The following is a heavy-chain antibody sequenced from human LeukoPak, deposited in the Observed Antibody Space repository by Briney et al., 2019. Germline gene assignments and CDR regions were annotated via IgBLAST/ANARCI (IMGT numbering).Heavy chain of an antibody. CDR1: GFTFNNYA. CDR2: TSDSGANT. V-gene: IGHV3-23*01. Sequence: GGSLRLSCAASGFTFNNYAMYWVRQAPGKGLEWVSSTSDSGANTDYTDSVKGRFTISRDNSENTLFLQMNDLRADDTAVYYCAKAFSSGRGCWGQGTLVTVSS. CDR3: AKAFSSGRGC. D-gene: IGHD1-26*01. J-gene: IGHJ1*01.